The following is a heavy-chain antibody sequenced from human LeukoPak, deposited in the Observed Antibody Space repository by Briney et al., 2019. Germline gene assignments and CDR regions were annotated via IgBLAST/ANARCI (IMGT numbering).Heavy chain of an antibody. CDR1: GGSISSYY. V-gene: IGHV4-4*07. CDR2: VYTSGST. Sequence: SETLSLTCTVSGGSISSYYWSWLRQPAGKGLEWIGRVYTSGSTNYNPSLTSRVTMSLDTSKNQFSLNLSSVTAADTAVYFCARGSGSYRPLYFFDYWGQGNLVTVSS. D-gene: IGHD3-16*02. CDR3: ARGSGSYRPLYFFDY. J-gene: IGHJ4*02.